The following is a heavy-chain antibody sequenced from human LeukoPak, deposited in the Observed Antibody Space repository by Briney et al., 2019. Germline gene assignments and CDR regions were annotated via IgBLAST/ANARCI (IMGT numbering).Heavy chain of an antibody. D-gene: IGHD5-12*01. CDR1: GFTFSSDS. Sequence: GGSLRLSCAASGFTFSSDSMNWVRQAPGKGLEWVSSISSSSSYIYYADSVKGRFTISRDNAKNSLYLQMNSLRAEDTAVYYCARGRGYSGYDYGMDVWGQGTTVTVSS. J-gene: IGHJ6*02. CDR3: ARGRGYSGYDYGMDV. CDR2: ISSSSSYI. V-gene: IGHV3-21*01.